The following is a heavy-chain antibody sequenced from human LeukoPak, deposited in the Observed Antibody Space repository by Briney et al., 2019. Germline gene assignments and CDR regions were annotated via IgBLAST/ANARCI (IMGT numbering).Heavy chain of an antibody. J-gene: IGHJ5*01. V-gene: IGHV1-18*01. D-gene: IGHD6-19*01. CDR1: GYTFTSYG. CDR2: ISAYNGNT. CDR3: ARDSSGWYHWFDS. Sequence: ASVKVSCKASGYTFTSYGISWVRQAPGQGLEWMGWISAYNGNTNYAQKLQGRVTMTTDTSTSTAYVELRSLRSDDTAVYYCARDSSGWYHWFDSWGQGTLVTVSS.